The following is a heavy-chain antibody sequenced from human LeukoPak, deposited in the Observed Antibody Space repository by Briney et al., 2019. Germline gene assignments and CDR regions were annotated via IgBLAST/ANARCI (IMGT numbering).Heavy chain of an antibody. D-gene: IGHD2-15*01. J-gene: IGHJ5*02. Sequence: GGSLRLSCAASGFTFSSYSMNWVRQAPGMGLEWVSYISSSSSTIYYADSVKGRFTISRDNSKDTLFLQMDSLRVEDTAVYYCATFCSGGDCYSFAPWGQGTLVTVSS. V-gene: IGHV3-48*01. CDR2: ISSSSSTI. CDR3: ATFCSGGDCYSFAP. CDR1: GFTFSSYS.